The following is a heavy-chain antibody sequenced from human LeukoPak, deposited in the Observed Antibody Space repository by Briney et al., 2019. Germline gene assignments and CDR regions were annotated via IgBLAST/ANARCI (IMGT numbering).Heavy chain of an antibody. V-gene: IGHV3-30*18. CDR2: ISYDGSNK. J-gene: IGHJ4*02. CDR1: GFTFSGYG. Sequence: PGGSLRLSCAASGFTFSGYGMHWVRQAPGKGLEWVAVISYDGSNKYYADSVKGRFTISRDNSKNTLYLQMNSLRAEDTAVYYCAKDAYGSGSPYYFDYWGQGTLVTVSS. CDR3: AKDAYGSGSPYYFDY. D-gene: IGHD3-10*01.